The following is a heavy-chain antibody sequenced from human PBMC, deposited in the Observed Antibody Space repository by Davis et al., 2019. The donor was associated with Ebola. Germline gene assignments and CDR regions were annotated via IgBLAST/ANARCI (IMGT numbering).Heavy chain of an antibody. D-gene: IGHD1-14*01. V-gene: IGHV4-39*01. Sequence: SETLSLTCTVAGDSITSNGFFWGWIRQPPGKGLEWIASVSSGSAYHNPSLKSRVTISLDRPKNLFSLSLSYVTAADTAVYYCARHPTLNQSWIDPWGQGILAIVSS. J-gene: IGHJ5*02. CDR2: VSSGSA. CDR1: GDSITSNGFF. CDR3: ARHPTLNQSWIDP.